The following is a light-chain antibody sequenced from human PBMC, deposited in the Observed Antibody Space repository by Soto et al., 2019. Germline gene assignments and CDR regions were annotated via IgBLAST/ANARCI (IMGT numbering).Light chain of an antibody. CDR3: QSYGRSP. J-gene: IGKJ4*01. CDR1: QSVSSNH. Sequence: PGERATLSCRASQSVSSNHLAWYQQKPGQAPRLLIYGGSSRATGIPVRFRGSDSGTDFTLTIIRLDPEDFAVCCQSYGRSPLGGGTEVDIK. CDR2: GGS. V-gene: IGKV3-20*01.